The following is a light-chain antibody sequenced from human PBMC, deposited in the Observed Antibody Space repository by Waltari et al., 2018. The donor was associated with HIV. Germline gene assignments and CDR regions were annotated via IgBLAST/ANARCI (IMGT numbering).Light chain of an antibody. CDR3: QSADSSGAYWV. CDR2: KDT. CDR1: AMPNQY. Sequence: SSELTQPPSVSVPPGQTARITCSGDAMPNQYAYWSQQKPGQAPNLIIYKDTERPSGIPERFSGSTSGTTVTLTISGVQAEDEADYHCQSADSSGAYWVFGGGTRLTVL. V-gene: IGLV3-25*03. J-gene: IGLJ3*02.